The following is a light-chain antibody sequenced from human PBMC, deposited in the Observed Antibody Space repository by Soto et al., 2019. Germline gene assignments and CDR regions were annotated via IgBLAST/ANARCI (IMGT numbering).Light chain of an antibody. J-gene: IGLJ1*01. CDR1: SSDVGGYNY. V-gene: IGLV2-11*01. CDR3: CSYAGGYIFV. CDR2: EVT. Sequence: QSVLAQPASVSGSPGQSITISCTGTSSDVGGYNYVSWYQQHPGKAPKLMIYEVTKRPSGVPDRFSGSKSGNTASLTISGLQAEDEVDYYCCSYAGGYIFVFGTGTKVTVL.